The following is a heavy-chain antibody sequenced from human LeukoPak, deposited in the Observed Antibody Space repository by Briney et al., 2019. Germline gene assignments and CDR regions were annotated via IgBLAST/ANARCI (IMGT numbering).Heavy chain of an antibody. Sequence: GGSLRLSCAASGFTFSSYAMSWVRQAPGKGLEWVSAISGSGGSTYYAHSVKGRFTISRDDSKNTLYLQMNSLRAEDTAVYYCANLWFGELFPHLFDYWGQGTLVTVSS. CDR2: ISGSGGST. V-gene: IGHV3-23*01. CDR3: ANLWFGELFPHLFDY. CDR1: GFTFSSYA. J-gene: IGHJ4*02. D-gene: IGHD3-10*01.